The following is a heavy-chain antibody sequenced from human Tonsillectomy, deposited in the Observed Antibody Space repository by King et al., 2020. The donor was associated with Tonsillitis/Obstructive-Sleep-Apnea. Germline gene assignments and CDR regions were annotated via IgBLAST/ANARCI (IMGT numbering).Heavy chain of an antibody. D-gene: IGHD2-2*01. CDR1: GFPFSNYA. V-gene: IGHV3-23*04. Sequence: VQLVESGGGLVQPGGSLRISCAGSGFPFSNYAMSGVRQAPGKGLGGVSGIRGTGAATYYADSVKGRFTITRDNSKNTVYLRMNSLRAEDTAQYYCAKGYCSATSCCFDYWGQGALVTVSS. CDR3: AKGYCSATSCCFDY. CDR2: IRGTGAAT. J-gene: IGHJ4*02.